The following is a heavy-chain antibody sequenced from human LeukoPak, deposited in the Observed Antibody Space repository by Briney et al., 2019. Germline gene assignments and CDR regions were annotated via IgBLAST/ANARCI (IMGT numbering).Heavy chain of an antibody. D-gene: IGHD4-17*01. CDR3: ARARGYGDPFDY. V-gene: IGHV4-34*01. J-gene: IGHJ4*02. CDR1: GGSFSGYY. Sequence: SETLSLTCAVYGGSFSGYYWSWIRQPPGKGLEWIGEINHSGSTNYNPSLKSRVTISVDTSKNQFSLKLSSVTAADTAVYYCARARGYGDPFDYRGQGTLVTVSS. CDR2: INHSGST.